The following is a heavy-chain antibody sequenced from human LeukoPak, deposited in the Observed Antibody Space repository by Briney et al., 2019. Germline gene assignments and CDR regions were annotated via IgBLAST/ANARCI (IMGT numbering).Heavy chain of an antibody. CDR3: ARDAIENYDFWSGSYYYFDY. D-gene: IGHD3-3*01. V-gene: IGHV1-46*01. Sequence: ALVKVSCKSSGYTFTNYHMHWVRQAPGQGLEWMGIINPSGGSTSYAQSFQGRVTMTRDTSTSTVYMELSSLRSEDTAVYYCARDAIENYDFWSGSYYYFDYWGQGTLVTVSS. CDR1: GYTFTNYH. CDR2: INPSGGST. J-gene: IGHJ4*02.